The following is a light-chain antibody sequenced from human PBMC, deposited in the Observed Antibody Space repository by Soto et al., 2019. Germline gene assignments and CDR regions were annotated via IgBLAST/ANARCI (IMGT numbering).Light chain of an antibody. V-gene: IGKV3D-20*02. CDR3: QQRSNWQPIT. Sequence: EILFTQSPGTRSLSPGERATFSCRASQSVSSNYLAWYQQKPGQAPRLIIYGAFKRANGIPDRFSGSGSGTDFTLTHSRMEPEDFLVYYWQQRSNWQPITFGQGTRLEIK. J-gene: IGKJ5*01. CDR2: GAF. CDR1: QSVSSNY.